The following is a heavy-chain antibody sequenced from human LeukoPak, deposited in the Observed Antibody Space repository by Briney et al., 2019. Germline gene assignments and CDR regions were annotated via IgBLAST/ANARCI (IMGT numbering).Heavy chain of an antibody. CDR2: ISDDGSNK. CDR3: ARAYSSGWSLPFDP. V-gene: IGHV3-30*03. CDR1: GFTFSNYG. D-gene: IGHD6-19*01. J-gene: IGHJ5*02. Sequence: GRSLRLSCAASGFTFSNYGMHWVRQAPGKGLEWVAVISDDGSNKHYTDSVKGRFTISRDNSKNTLYLQMNSLRAEDTAMHYCARAYSSGWSLPFDPWGQGTLVTVSS.